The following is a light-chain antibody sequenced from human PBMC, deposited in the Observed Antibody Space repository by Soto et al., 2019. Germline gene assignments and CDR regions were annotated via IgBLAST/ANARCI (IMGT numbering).Light chain of an antibody. CDR1: QSVITN. CDR2: GAS. CDR3: QQYGTSPTWT. Sequence: EIVMTQSPATLSVSPGERATLSCRASQSVITNLAWYQQKPSQAPRLLIYGASTRAAIIPARFSGSGSGTDFTLTISRLEPEDFAVYYCQQYGTSPTWTFGQGTKVDIK. V-gene: IGKV3-15*01. J-gene: IGKJ1*01.